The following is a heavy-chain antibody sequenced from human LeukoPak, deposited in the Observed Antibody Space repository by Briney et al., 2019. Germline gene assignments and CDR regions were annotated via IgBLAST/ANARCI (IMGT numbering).Heavy chain of an antibody. V-gene: IGHV3-48*03. Sequence: PGRSLRLSCAASGFTFSSYEMNWVRQAPGKGLEWVSYISSSGSTIYYADSVKGRFTISRDNAKNSLYLQTNSLRAEDTAVYYCARDPVGAVLFDYWGQGTLVTVSS. J-gene: IGHJ4*02. CDR2: ISSSGSTI. CDR1: GFTFSSYE. D-gene: IGHD1-26*01. CDR3: ARDPVGAVLFDY.